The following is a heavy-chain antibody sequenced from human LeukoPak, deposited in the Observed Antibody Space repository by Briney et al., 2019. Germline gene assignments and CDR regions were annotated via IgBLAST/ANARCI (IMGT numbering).Heavy chain of an antibody. CDR1: GYTFTGYY. V-gene: IGHV1-2*02. CDR2: VNPNSGGT. J-gene: IGHJ4*02. CDR3: ASLAARTDDFDY. Sequence: ASVKVSCKASGYTFTGYYMHWVRQAPGQGLEWMGWVNPNSGGTNYAQKFQGRVTMTRDTSISTAYMELSRLRSDNTAVYYCASLAARTDDFDYWGQGTLVTVSS. D-gene: IGHD6-6*01.